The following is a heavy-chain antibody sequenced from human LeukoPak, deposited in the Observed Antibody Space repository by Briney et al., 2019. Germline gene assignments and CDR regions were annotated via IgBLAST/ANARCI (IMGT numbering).Heavy chain of an antibody. CDR3: VRAIGSNTL. V-gene: IGHV3-7*01. CDR1: GFTFTTYW. CDR2: INQDGSEK. Sequence: GGSLRLSCAASGFTFTTYWMSWVRQAPGKVLEWVANINQDGSEKYYVDSVKGRFTISRDNAKNSLYLQMNSLRAEDTAVYFCVRAIGSNTLWGQGTLVTVSS. D-gene: IGHD4-23*01. J-gene: IGHJ4*02.